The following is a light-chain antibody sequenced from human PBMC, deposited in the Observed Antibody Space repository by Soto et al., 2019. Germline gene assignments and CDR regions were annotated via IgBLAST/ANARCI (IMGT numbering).Light chain of an antibody. CDR3: QQCRNWPLT. V-gene: IGKV3-15*01. CDR2: DAS. Sequence: DIVMTQSAATLSVSPGEGATLSCKASQNVYNNLAWYQQRPGQPPRLLIYDASTRATGISARFSGSGYGTEFTLTISSLQSEDFAVYFCQQCRNWPLTFGGGTKVDIK. CDR1: QNVYNN. J-gene: IGKJ4*01.